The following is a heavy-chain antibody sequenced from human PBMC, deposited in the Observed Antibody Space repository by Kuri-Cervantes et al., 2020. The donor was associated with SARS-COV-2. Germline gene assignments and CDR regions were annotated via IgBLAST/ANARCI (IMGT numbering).Heavy chain of an antibody. Sequence: GESLKISCAASGFTFNSYTMHWVRQAPGKGLEWVAVISYDGSNKYYGDSVKGRFTISRDNSKNTLYLHMNSLRAEDTAVYYCARGPGCSSTNCPNFDYLGQGTLVTVSS. CDR2: ISYDGSNK. CDR3: ARGPGCSSTNCPNFDY. CDR1: GFTFNSYT. J-gene: IGHJ4*02. V-gene: IGHV3-30*07. D-gene: IGHD2-2*01.